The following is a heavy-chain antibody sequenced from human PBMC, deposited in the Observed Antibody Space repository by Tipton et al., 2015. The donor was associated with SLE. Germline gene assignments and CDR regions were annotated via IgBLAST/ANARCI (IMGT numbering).Heavy chain of an antibody. CDR1: GYSFTTYY. Sequence: QSGPEVKKPGASVKVSCKASGYSFTTYYVHWVRQAPGQGFEWMGVINPSDGITSYAQKFQDRVTVTSDTSTSTVYMEVSSLRSEDSAVYFCARGLYCSASSCQTMDGYYHFYMDVWGKGTTVTVS. CDR3: ARGLYCSASSCQTMDGYYHFYMDV. D-gene: IGHD2-15*01. V-gene: IGHV1-46*01. CDR2: INPSDGIT. J-gene: IGHJ6*03.